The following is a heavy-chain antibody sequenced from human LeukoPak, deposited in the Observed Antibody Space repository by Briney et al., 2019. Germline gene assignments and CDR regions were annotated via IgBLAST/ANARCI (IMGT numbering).Heavy chain of an antibody. D-gene: IGHD4-17*01. J-gene: IGHJ4*02. CDR3: ARDNGYGDYVFDY. CDR2: ISSSSSYI. V-gene: IGHV3-21*01. CDR1: GFTFSSYS. Sequence: GGSLRLSCAASGFTFSSYSMNWVRQAPGKGLEWVSSISSSSSYIYYADSVKGRFTISRDSAKNSLYLQMNSLRAEDTAVYYCARDNGYGDYVFDYWGQGTLVTVSS.